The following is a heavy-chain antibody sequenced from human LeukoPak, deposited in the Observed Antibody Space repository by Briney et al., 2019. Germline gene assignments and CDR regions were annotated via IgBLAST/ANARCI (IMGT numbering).Heavy chain of an antibody. Sequence: GGSLRLSCAASEFTFSSYWMSWVRQAPGKGLEWVANIKQDGSEKYYLDSVKGRFTISRDNAENSLYLQMSSLRAEDTAVYYCARIQLFHYYYGMDVWGQGTTVTVSS. V-gene: IGHV3-7*04. CDR3: ARIQLFHYYYGMDV. CDR2: IKQDGSEK. J-gene: IGHJ6*02. CDR1: EFTFSSYW. D-gene: IGHD5-18*01.